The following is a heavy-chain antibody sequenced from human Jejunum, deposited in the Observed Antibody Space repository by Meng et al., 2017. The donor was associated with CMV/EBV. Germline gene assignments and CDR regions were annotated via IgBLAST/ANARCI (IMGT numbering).Heavy chain of an antibody. D-gene: IGHD6-13*01. V-gene: IGHV1-18*01. CDR2: ISVKNGEA. CDR3: ARYVPNGSFWYFDF. CDR1: GYIFTHYS. J-gene: IGHJ2*01. Sequence: VPRRQLGDYGMRPGALMTVSWLACGYIFTHYSISCVGRAPGQGLEWMGWISVKNGEAKYPQNFQGRVTMTTDTTTSTAYMELRSLTSDDTAVYYCARYVPNGSFWYFDFWGRGTLVTVSS.